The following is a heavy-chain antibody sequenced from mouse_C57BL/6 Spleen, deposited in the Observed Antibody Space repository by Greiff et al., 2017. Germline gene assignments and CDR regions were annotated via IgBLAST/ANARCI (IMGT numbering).Heavy chain of an antibody. D-gene: IGHD1-1*01. Sequence: VQLQESGPELVKPGASVKISCKASGYAFSSSWMNWVKQRPGKGLEWIGRIYPGDGDTNYNGKFKGKATLTADKSSSTAYMQLSSLTSEDSAVYVCARREIFDYGSSYDYFDYWGQGTTLTVSS. J-gene: IGHJ2*01. CDR2: IYPGDGDT. CDR1: GYAFSSSW. CDR3: ARREIFDYGSSYDYFDY. V-gene: IGHV1-82*01.